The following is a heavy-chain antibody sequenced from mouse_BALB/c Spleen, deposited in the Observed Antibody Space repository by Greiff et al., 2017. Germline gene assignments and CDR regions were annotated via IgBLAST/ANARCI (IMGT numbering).Heavy chain of an antibody. D-gene: IGHD2-4*01. CDR1: GFNIKDTY. CDR2: IDPANGNT. CDR3: ATMITTWYFDV. Sequence: EVQLQQSGAELVKPGASVKLSCTASGFNIKDTYMHWVKQRPEQGLEWIGRIDPANGNTKYDPKFQGKATITADTSSNTAYLQLSSLTSEDTAVYYCATMITTWYFDVWGAGTTVTVSS. J-gene: IGHJ1*01. V-gene: IGHV14-3*02.